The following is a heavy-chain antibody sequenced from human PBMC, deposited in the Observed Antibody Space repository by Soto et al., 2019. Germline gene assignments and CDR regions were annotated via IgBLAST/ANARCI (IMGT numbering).Heavy chain of an antibody. V-gene: IGHV4-34*01. D-gene: IGHD1-26*01. J-gene: IGHJ5*02. CDR3: ARVREPLTGGPWFDP. CDR1: GGLFSSYY. CDR2: INHSGST. Sequence: PSHALSATPRAYGGLFSSYYWGWIRQPPGKGLEWIGEINHSGSTNYNPSLKSRVTISVDTSKNQFSLKLSSVTAADTAVYYCARVREPLTGGPWFDPWGQG.